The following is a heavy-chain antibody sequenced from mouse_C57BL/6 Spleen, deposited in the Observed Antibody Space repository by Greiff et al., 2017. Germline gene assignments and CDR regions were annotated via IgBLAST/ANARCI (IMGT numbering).Heavy chain of an antibody. V-gene: IGHV3-6*01. Sequence: VQLQQSGPGLVKPSQSLSLTCSVTGYSITSGYYWNWIRQFPGNKLEWMGYISYDGSNNYNPSLKNRISITRDTSKNQFFLKLNSVTTEDTATYYYARRGSHHWYFDVWGTGTTVPVSS. J-gene: IGHJ1*03. CDR2: ISYDGSN. CDR1: GYSITSGYY. D-gene: IGHD1-1*02. CDR3: ARRGSHHWYFDV.